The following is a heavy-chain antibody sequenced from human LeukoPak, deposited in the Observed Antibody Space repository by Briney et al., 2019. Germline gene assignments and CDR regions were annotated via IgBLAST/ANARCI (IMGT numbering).Heavy chain of an antibody. V-gene: IGHV3-30*02. D-gene: IGHD4-23*01. Sequence: GGSLRLSCVASGFSFSSYGMHWVRQAPGKGLEWVAFIRYDGSNKNYADSVKGRFTISRDNSKNTLYLQMNSLRAEDTAVYYCAKDRPGNKYYFDYWGQGTLVTVSS. CDR2: IRYDGSNK. J-gene: IGHJ4*02. CDR1: GFSFSSYG. CDR3: AKDRPGNKYYFDY.